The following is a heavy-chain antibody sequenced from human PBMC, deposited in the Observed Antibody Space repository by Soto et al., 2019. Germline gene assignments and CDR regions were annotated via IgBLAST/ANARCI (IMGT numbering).Heavy chain of an antibody. J-gene: IGHJ3*02. CDR1: GFTFDDYA. D-gene: IGHD5-18*01. CDR3: AKDIIWGRESDGYDAFDI. CDR2: ISWNGGTI. V-gene: IGHV3-9*01. Sequence: EVLLVESGGDLVQPGRSLRLSCAASGFTFDDYAMNWVRQTPGKGLEWVSSISWNGGTIAYADSVKGRFTISRDNAKNSLYLQMNSLRPEDSAVYFCAKDIIWGRESDGYDAFDIWGQGTVVTVSS.